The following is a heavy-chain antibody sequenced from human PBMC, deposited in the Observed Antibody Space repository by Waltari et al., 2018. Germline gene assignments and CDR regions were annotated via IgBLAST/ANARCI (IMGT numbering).Heavy chain of an antibody. CDR1: GYTFTDYN. Sequence: QVQLVQSGAEVKKPGASVKVSCKASGYTFTDYNLHWVRQAPGQGLEWMGWITPNSGLTHYPQRFQGRVTMTRDTSIDTAYMELSRLISDDMAIYYCARDTGSFDIWGQGTMVTVSS. CDR3: ARDTGSFDI. CDR2: ITPNSGLT. D-gene: IGHD2-8*02. J-gene: IGHJ3*02. V-gene: IGHV1-2*02.